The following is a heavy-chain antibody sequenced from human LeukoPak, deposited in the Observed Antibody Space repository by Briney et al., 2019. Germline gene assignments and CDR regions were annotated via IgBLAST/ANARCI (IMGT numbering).Heavy chain of an antibody. J-gene: IGHJ6*03. Sequence: ASVTVSCMASGYTFPSYGLSWVRQAPGRGLEWMGWISAYNGNTNYAQKLQGRVTMTTDTSTSTAYMELRSLRSDDTAVYYCARDHPSPDYYYYMDVWGKGTTVTVSS. CDR3: ARDHPSPDYYYYMDV. CDR2: ISAYNGNT. CDR1: GYTFPSYG. V-gene: IGHV1-18*01.